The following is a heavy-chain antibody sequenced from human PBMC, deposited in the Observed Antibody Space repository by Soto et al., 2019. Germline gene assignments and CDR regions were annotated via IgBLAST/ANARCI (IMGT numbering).Heavy chain of an antibody. J-gene: IGHJ4*02. D-gene: IGHD1-1*01. CDR1: GYTFTSYG. CDR2: ISAHNGNT. V-gene: IGHV1-18*01. CDR3: ARGRYGDY. Sequence: QVHLVQSGAEVKKPGASVKVSCKGSGYTFTSYGITWVRQAPGQGLEWMGWISAHNGNTDYAQKLQGRVTVTRDTSTSTADMELRSRRSDDTAVYYCARGRYGDYWGQGALVTVSS.